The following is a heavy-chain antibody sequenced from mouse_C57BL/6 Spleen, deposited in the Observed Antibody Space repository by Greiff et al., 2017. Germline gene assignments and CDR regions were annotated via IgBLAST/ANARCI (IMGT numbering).Heavy chain of an antibody. D-gene: IGHD2-4*01. CDR2: ISSGGSYT. CDR3: ARIYYDYDWFAY. CDR1: GFTFSSYG. Sequence: EVQGVESGGDLVKPGGSLKLSCAASGFTFSSYGMSWVRQTPDKRLEWVATISSGGSYTYYPDSVKGRFTISRDNAKNTLYLQMSSLKSEDTAMYYCARIYYDYDWFAYWGQGTLVTVSA. V-gene: IGHV5-6*01. J-gene: IGHJ3*01.